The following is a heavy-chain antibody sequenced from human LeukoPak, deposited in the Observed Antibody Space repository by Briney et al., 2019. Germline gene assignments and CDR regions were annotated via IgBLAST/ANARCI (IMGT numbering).Heavy chain of an antibody. CDR2: ISYDGSNK. CDR1: GFTFSSYA. Sequence: GGSLRLSCAASGFTFSSYATHWVRQAPGKGLEWVAVISYDGSNKYYADSVKGRFTISRDNSKNTLYLQMNSLRAEDTAVYYCATSMVRGVIKPHFDYWGQGTLVTVSS. CDR3: ATSMVRGVIKPHFDY. V-gene: IGHV3-30-3*01. D-gene: IGHD3-10*01. J-gene: IGHJ4*02.